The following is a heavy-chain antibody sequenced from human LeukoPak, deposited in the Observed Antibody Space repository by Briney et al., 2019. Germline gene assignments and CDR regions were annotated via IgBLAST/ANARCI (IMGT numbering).Heavy chain of an antibody. J-gene: IGHJ6*04. V-gene: IGHV4-4*07. CDR3: ARDSGTTGEVKFDP. CDR2: ISGSGTI. CDR1: GGSINSH. D-gene: IGHD3-10*01. Sequence: SETLSLTCTVSGGSINSHWSWIRQPAGKGLGWIGRISGSGTITYNPALQSRLSISIDTSKNQFSLKLMSVTAADTAVYYCARDSGTTGEVKFDPWGKGTTVTVSS.